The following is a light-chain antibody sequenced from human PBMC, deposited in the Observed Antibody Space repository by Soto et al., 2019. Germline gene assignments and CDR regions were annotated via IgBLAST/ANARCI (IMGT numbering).Light chain of an antibody. CDR2: KAS. Sequence: DIQMTQSPSTLSASVGDRVTITCRASQSIRSWLAWYQQKPGNPPKLLIYKASSLESGVPSRFSGSGSGTEFTLTISRLQPDDFATYYCQQYHSYSLTFGGGTKVETK. V-gene: IGKV1-5*03. J-gene: IGKJ4*01. CDR3: QQYHSYSLT. CDR1: QSIRSW.